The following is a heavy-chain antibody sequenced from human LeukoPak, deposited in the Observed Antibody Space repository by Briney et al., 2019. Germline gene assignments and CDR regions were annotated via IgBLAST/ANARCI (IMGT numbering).Heavy chain of an antibody. CDR3: ARLLFGGYYYYYGMDV. D-gene: IGHD3-10*01. Sequence: SETLSLTCTVSGGSINNYYWSWIRQPPGKGLEWIGHIYYTGSTNHNPSLKSRVTISVDKSKNHFSLKLSSVTAADTALYYCARLLFGGYYYYYGMDVWGQGTTVTVSS. J-gene: IGHJ6*02. CDR2: IYYTGST. V-gene: IGHV4-59*12. CDR1: GGSINNYY.